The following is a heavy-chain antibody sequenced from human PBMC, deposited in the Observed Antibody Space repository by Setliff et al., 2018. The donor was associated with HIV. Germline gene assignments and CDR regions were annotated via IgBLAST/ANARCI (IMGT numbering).Heavy chain of an antibody. V-gene: IGHV3-64D*09. Sequence: GGSLRLSCSTSGFTFSSYAMHWVRQAPGKGLEYVSAISSNGGSTYYADSVKGRFTISRDNSKNTLYLQMSSLRAEDTAVYYCVKARVDGDYYYYYYYGMDVWGQGTMVTVS. CDR3: VKARVDGDYYYYYYYGMDV. CDR2: ISSNGGST. CDR1: GFTFSSYA. D-gene: IGHD4-17*01. J-gene: IGHJ6*02.